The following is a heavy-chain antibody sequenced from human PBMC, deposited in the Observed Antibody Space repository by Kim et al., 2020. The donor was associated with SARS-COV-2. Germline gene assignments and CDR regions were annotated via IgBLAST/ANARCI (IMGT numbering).Heavy chain of an antibody. CDR2: IYYSGST. CDR3: ATYYYYGSGSDYGMDV. D-gene: IGHD3-10*01. CDR1: GGSISSGDYY. V-gene: IGHV4-30-4*01. Sequence: SETLSLTCTVSGGSISSGDYYWSWIRQPPGKGLEWIGYIYYSGSTYYNPSLKSRVTISVDTSKNQFSLKLSSVTAADTAVYYCATYYYYGSGSDYGMDVWGQGTTVTVSS. J-gene: IGHJ6*02.